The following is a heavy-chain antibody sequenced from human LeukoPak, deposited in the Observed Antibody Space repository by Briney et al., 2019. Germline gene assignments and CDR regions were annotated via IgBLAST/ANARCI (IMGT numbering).Heavy chain of an antibody. D-gene: IGHD6-6*01. CDR3: ARLSIAARGIDP. J-gene: IGHJ5*02. CDR1: GYTFTSYY. V-gene: IGHV1-46*01. Sequence: GASVKVSCKASGYTFTSYYMHWVRQAPGQGLEWMGLINPTGGSTGYAQKFQGRVTITADKSTSTAYMELSSLRSEDTAVYYCARLSIAARGIDPWGQGTLVTVSS. CDR2: INPTGGST.